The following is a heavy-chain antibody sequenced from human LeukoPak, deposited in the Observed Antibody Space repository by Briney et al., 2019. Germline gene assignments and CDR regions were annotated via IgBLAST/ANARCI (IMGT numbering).Heavy chain of an antibody. CDR2: IYYSGST. Sequence: SETLSLTCTVSGGSISSYYWSWIRQPPGKGLEWIGYIYYSGSTNYNPSLKSRVTISVDTSKNQFSLKLSSVTAADTAVYYCARENPGYSSSWYDYWGQGTLVTVSS. V-gene: IGHV4-59*01. CDR1: GGSISSYY. CDR3: ARENPGYSSSWYDY. J-gene: IGHJ4*02. D-gene: IGHD6-13*01.